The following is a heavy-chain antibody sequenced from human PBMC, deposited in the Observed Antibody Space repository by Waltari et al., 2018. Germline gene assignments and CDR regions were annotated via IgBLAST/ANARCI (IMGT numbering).Heavy chain of an antibody. CDR1: GGSISSSSYY. CDR3: ARQPYYYDSSGWYFDL. D-gene: IGHD3-22*01. CDR2: IYYSGGT. J-gene: IGHJ2*01. Sequence: QLQLQESGPGLVKPSETLSLTCTVSGGSISSSSYYWGWIRQPPGKGLEWIGSIYYSGGTYYNPSLKSRVTISVDTSKNQFSLKLSSVTAADTAVYYCARQPYYYDSSGWYFDLWGRGTLVTVSS. V-gene: IGHV4-39*01.